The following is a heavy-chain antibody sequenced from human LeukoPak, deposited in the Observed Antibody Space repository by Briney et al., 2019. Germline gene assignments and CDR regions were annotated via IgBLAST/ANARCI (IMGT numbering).Heavy chain of an antibody. J-gene: IGHJ4*02. D-gene: IGHD2-21*02. CDR3: ARCDPYYFDS. V-gene: IGHV4-59*08. CDR1: GGSISSYF. CDR2: ISYIGNT. Sequence: PSETLSLTCTVSGGSISSYFWSWIRRPPGKGLEWIGHISYIGNTNYNTSLKSRLTMSIDTSKKQFSLKLSAVTAADTAVYYCARCDPYYFDSWGQGTLVTVSS.